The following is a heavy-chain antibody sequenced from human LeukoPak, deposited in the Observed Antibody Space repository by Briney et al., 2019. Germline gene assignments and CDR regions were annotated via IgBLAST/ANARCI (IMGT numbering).Heavy chain of an antibody. CDR1: AFTFSSYS. J-gene: IGHJ4*02. CDR3: ARDYMVRGVDFVYYFDY. Sequence: PRGSLRLSCAASAFTFSSYSMNWVRQAPGKGLEWVSSISSSSSYIYYADSVKGRFTISRDNAKNSLYLQMNSLRAEDTAVYYCARDYMVRGVDFVYYFDYWGQGTLVTVSS. CDR2: ISSSSSYI. D-gene: IGHD3-10*01. V-gene: IGHV3-21*01.